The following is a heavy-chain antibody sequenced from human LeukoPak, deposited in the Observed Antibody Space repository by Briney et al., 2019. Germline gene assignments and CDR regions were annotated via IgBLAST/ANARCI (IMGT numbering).Heavy chain of an antibody. J-gene: IGHJ1*01. CDR2: IYYSGST. D-gene: IGHD1-26*01. Sequence: SETLSLTCTVSGGSISSYYWSWIRQPPGKGLEWIGYIYYSGSTNYNPSLKSRVTISVDTSKNQFSLKLSSVTAADTAVYYCAGRDREWELLHPFQHWGQGTLVTVSS. CDR3: AGRDREWELLHPFQH. CDR1: GGSISSYY. V-gene: IGHV4-59*01.